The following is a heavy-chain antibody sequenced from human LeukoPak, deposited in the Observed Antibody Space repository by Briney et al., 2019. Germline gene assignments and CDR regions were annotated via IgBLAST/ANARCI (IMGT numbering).Heavy chain of an antibody. CDR3: ARVGQWYYFDY. CDR2: INPISGGT. D-gene: IGHD2-8*01. Sequence: ASVKVSCKASRYKFEGNYIHWVRQAPGQGLEWMGWINPISGGTKFAQKFQGRVTMTRDTSISTAYMELSRLRSDDTAVYYCARVGQWYYFDYWGQGTLVTVSS. J-gene: IGHJ4*02. CDR1: RYKFEGNY. V-gene: IGHV1-2*02.